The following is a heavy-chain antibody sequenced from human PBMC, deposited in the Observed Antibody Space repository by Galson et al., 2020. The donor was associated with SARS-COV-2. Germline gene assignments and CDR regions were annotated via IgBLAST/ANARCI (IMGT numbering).Heavy chain of an antibody. CDR1: GGSISSGGYS. CDR2: IYHSGRT. Sequence: SETLSLTCAVSGGSISSGGYSWSWIRQPPGRGLEWIVYIYHSGRTYYNPSLKSRVSTSLDSSKNQFSLRLSSVTAADTAVYYCASSPPVKYGTSSGWFDPWGQGTLVTVSS. V-gene: IGHV4-30-2*01. D-gene: IGHD6-6*01. CDR3: ASSPPVKYGTSSGWFDP. J-gene: IGHJ5*02.